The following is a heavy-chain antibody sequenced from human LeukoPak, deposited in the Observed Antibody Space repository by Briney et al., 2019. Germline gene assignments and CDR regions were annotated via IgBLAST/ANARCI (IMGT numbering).Heavy chain of an antibody. Sequence: GGSLRLSCAASGFTFSSYTMNWVRQPPGKGLEWVSNIGTSSTTIYYADSVKGRFTISRDNAKNSLYLQMNSLRADDTAVYYCARFAAGGSYYRYMDVWGKGTTVTVSS. CDR2: IGTSSTTI. CDR3: ARFAAGGSYYRYMDV. D-gene: IGHD6-25*01. J-gene: IGHJ6*03. V-gene: IGHV3-48*01. CDR1: GFTFSSYT.